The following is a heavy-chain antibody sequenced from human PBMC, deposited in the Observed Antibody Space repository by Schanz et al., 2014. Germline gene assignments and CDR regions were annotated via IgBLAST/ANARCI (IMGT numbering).Heavy chain of an antibody. CDR2: ISAYNGNT. CDR1: GYTFTSYG. D-gene: IGHD3-9*01. CDR3: ARDAADFYDILTEEDY. V-gene: IGHV1-18*01. J-gene: IGHJ4*02. Sequence: QVQLVQSGAEVKKPGASVKVSCKASGYTFTSYGISWVRQAPRQGLEWMGWISAYNGNTKYPQKLQGRVIMTTDTATSTAYMELRSLRSDDTAVYYCARDAADFYDILTEEDYWGQGTLVNVSS.